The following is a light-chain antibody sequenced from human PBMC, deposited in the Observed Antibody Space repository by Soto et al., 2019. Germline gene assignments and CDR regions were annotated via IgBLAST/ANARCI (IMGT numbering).Light chain of an antibody. Sequence: SVLTQPPLVSAAPGQKVTISCSGSSANIGSNYVSWYQHLPGTAPKLVIYDSDKRPSEIPDRFSGSKSGTSATLDITGLQTGDEADYYCGAWDSSLSVVVFGGGTKLTVL. J-gene: IGLJ2*01. CDR2: DSD. CDR3: GAWDSSLSVVV. V-gene: IGLV1-51*01. CDR1: SANIGSNY.